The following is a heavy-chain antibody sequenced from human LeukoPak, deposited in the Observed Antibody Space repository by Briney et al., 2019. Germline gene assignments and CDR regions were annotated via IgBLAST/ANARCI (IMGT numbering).Heavy chain of an antibody. Sequence: GGSLRLSCAASGFTLTNYDMSWVRQAPGKGLEWVSYISSSGTIKYYADSVKGRFTISRDNAKNSLYLQMDSLRAEDTAVYYCARDPSNRDWYFDLWGRGTLTVSS. V-gene: IGHV3-48*03. CDR3: ARDPSNRDWYFDL. CDR2: ISSSGTIK. J-gene: IGHJ2*01. D-gene: IGHD2/OR15-2a*01. CDR1: GFTLTNYD.